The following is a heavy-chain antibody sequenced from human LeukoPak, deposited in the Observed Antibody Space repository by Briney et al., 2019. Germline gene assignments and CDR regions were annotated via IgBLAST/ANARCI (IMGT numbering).Heavy chain of an antibody. Sequence: GGSLRLSCAASGFTFDDYTMHWVRQAPGKGLEWVSLISWDGGSTYYADSVKGRFTISRDNSKNSLYLQMNSLRTEDTALYYCAKEGVDTAMPDSWGQGTLVTVSS. CDR2: ISWDGGST. J-gene: IGHJ5*01. CDR1: GFTFDDYT. V-gene: IGHV3-43*01. CDR3: AKEGVDTAMPDS. D-gene: IGHD5-18*01.